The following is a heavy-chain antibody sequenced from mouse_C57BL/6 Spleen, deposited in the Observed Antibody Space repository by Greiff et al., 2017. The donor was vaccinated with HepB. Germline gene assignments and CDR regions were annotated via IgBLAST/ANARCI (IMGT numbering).Heavy chain of an antibody. D-gene: IGHD2-5*01. CDR3: ARNGYSNSYWYFDV. CDR2: ISYDGSN. J-gene: IGHJ1*03. V-gene: IGHV3-6*01. Sequence: EVQLQESGPGLVKPSQSLSLTCSVTGYSITSGYYWNWIRQFPGNKLEWMGYISYDGSNNYNPSLKNRISITRDTSKNQFFLKLNSVTTEDTATYYCARNGYSNSYWYFDVWGTGTTVTVSS. CDR1: GYSITSGYY.